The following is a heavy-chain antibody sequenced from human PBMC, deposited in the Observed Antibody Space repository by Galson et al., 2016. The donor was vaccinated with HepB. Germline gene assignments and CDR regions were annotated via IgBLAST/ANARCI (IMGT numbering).Heavy chain of an antibody. CDR1: GDSISSRDDH. CDR2: LHYNGNS. Sequence: ETLSLTCSVPGDSISSRDDHWGWIRQPPGEGLEWIGSLHYNGNSYYRPPLKSRLSMSVDTSKNQFALKLSSVTSTDTAVYYCVRGSAWYSSESWGQGTLVTVSS. CDR3: VRGSAWYSSES. V-gene: IGHV4-39*01. D-gene: IGHD6-19*01. J-gene: IGHJ5*02.